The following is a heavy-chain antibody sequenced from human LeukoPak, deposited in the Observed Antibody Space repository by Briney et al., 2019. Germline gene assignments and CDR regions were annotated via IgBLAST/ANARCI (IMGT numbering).Heavy chain of an antibody. J-gene: IGHJ4*02. CDR2: INHSGST. CDR3: ARDFGHISGYYWYCFDS. D-gene: IGHD3-22*01. V-gene: IGHV4-34*01. Sequence: SETLSLTCAVYGGSFSGYYWSWIRQPPGKGLEWIGEINHSGSTNYNPSLKSRVTISVDTSKNQFSLKLTSVTAADTAVYYCARDFGHISGYYWYCFDSWGQGTLVTVSS. CDR1: GGSFSGYY.